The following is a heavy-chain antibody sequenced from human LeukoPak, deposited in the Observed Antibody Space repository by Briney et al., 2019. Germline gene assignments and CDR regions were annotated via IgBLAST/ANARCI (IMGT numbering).Heavy chain of an antibody. V-gene: IGHV3-23*01. D-gene: IGHD4-17*01. CDR3: ARDHGDYTFGL. CDR2: ISGSGSST. J-gene: IGHJ4*02. Sequence: PGGSLRLSCAASGFTFSSYAISWVRQAPGKGLEWVSAISGSGSSTYYRHSVKGRFTISRDNSKNTLYLQMNSLRAEDTAVYHCARDHGDYTFGLWGQGTLVTVSS. CDR1: GFTFSSYA.